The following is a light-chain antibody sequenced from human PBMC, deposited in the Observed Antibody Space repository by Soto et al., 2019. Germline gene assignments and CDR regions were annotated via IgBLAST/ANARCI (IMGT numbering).Light chain of an antibody. J-gene: IGKJ2*01. Sequence: EIVKTQSPATLSVSPGERATLSCRASQSVSSNLAWYQQKPGQAPRLLIYGASTRANGIPARFSGSGSGTELPLTISSLQSEDFAVYYCQQYNNWPPYTFGQGTKLEIK. CDR1: QSVSSN. V-gene: IGKV3-15*01. CDR3: QQYNNWPPYT. CDR2: GAS.